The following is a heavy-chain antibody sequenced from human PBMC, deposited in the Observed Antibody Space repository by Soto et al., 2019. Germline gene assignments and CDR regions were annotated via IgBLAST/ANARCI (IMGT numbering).Heavy chain of an antibody. CDR1: GFTFSSYA. J-gene: IGHJ6*02. Sequence: PGGSLRLSCAASGFTFSSYAMSWVRPAPGKGLEWVSAISGSGGSTYYADSVKGRFTISRDNSKNTLYLQMNSLRAEDTAVYYCAKSRPYSGSYYVYYYYGMDVWGQGTTVTVSS. CDR3: AKSRPYSGSYYVYYYYGMDV. V-gene: IGHV3-23*01. CDR2: ISGSGGST. D-gene: IGHD1-26*01.